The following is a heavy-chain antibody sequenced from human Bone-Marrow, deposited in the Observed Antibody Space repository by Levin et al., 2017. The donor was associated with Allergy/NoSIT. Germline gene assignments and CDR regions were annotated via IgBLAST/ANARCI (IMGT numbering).Heavy chain of an antibody. CDR3: ATDGYDDNDDY. J-gene: IGHJ4*02. CDR1: GFMFSKYG. Sequence: GGSLRLSCAASGFMFSKYGMHWVRQAPGKGLEWVAMIWYDGSNKFYADSVKGRFTISRDNSKNTLYLQMNSLRVEDTAVYFCATDGYDDNDDYWGQGTLVTVSS. V-gene: IGHV3-33*03. D-gene: IGHD3-3*01. CDR2: IWYDGSNK.